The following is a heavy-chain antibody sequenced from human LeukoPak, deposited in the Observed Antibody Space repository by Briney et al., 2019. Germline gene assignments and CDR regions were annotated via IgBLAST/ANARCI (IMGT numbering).Heavy chain of an antibody. V-gene: IGHV4-59*08. Sequence: SETLSLTCTVSGGSSSTYYWSWIRQPPGKGLEWIGYISYSGNSHYNPSLKSRVTISVDSFKTQFSLKLTSVTAADTAFYYCARHIEGEGLDYWGQGTLVTVSS. CDR2: ISYSGNS. D-gene: IGHD3-16*01. CDR3: ARHIEGEGLDY. CDR1: GGSSSTYY. J-gene: IGHJ4*02.